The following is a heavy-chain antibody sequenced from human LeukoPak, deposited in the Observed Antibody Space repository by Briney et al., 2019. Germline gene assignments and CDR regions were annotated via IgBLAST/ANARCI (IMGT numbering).Heavy chain of an antibody. V-gene: IGHV3-11*06. Sequence: GGSLRLSCAASGFTFSDYYMTWFRQAPGKGLEWVSYISGGSSYTNFADSVKGRFTISRDNAKNSLYLQMNSLRAEDTAVYYCARVSLLDDGGLGDYWGQGTLVTVPS. CDR1: GFTFSDYY. CDR2: ISGGSSYT. J-gene: IGHJ4*02. D-gene: IGHD4-23*01. CDR3: ARVSLLDDGGLGDY.